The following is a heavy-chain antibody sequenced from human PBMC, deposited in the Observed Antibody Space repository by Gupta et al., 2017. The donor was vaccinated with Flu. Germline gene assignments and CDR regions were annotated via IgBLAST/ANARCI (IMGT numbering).Heavy chain of an antibody. CDR2: IYTNETT. J-gene: IGHJ5*02. D-gene: IGHD2-2*03. V-gene: IGHV4-4*07. Sequence: CTVSGGPIGSNYWSWIRQPAGKGLEWIGRIYTNETTNYNPSLKSRVTMSVDKSKNLFSLKLSSVTAADTAVYYCARVDIKRGCFDPWGQGTLGTVSS. CDR3: ARVDIKRGCFDP. CDR1: GGPIGSNY.